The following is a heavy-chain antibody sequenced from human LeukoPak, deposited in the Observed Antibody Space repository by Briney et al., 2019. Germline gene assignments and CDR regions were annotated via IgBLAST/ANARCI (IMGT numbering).Heavy chain of an antibody. CDR3: AREYYYDSSGYYFIDY. CDR1: GGSISSSSYY. CDR2: IYYSGST. Sequence: SETLSLTCTVSGGSISSSSYYWGWIRQPPGKGLEWIGSIYYSGSTYYNPSLKSRVTISVDTSKNQFSLKLSSVTAADTAVYYCAREYYYDSSGYYFIDYWGQGTVVTVSS. J-gene: IGHJ4*02. D-gene: IGHD3-22*01. V-gene: IGHV4-39*07.